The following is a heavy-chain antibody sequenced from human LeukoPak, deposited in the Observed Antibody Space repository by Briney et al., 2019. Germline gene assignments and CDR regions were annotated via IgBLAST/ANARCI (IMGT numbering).Heavy chain of an antibody. CDR2: IYESVST. CDR1: GGSISSYY. D-gene: IGHD3-10*01. CDR3: ARLMVRGVIRAFDP. V-gene: IGHV4-59*08. J-gene: IGHJ5*02. Sequence: SETLSLTCTVSGGSISSYYWSWIRQPPGKGLEWVGYIYESVSTTYNPSLTCRVTISVHTSKNQFSLKLSSVTAADTAVYYCARLMVRGVIRAFDPWGQPTLVTHSS.